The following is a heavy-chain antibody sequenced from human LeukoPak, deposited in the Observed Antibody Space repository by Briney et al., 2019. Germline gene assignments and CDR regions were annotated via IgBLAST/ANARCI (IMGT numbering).Heavy chain of an antibody. CDR1: GFTFSTYW. D-gene: IGHD6-13*01. Sequence: PGGSLRLSCAASGFTFSTYWMSWVRQAPGKGLEWVANIKQDGSEKYYVDSVKGRFTISRDNAKNSLYLQMNSLRVEDTAMYYCARDSAGNDYWGQGTLVTVSS. V-gene: IGHV3-7*01. CDR2: IKQDGSEK. CDR3: ARDSAGNDY. J-gene: IGHJ4*02.